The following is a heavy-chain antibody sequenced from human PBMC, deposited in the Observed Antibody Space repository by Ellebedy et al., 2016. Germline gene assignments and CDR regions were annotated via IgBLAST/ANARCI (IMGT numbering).Heavy chain of an antibody. CDR2: ISAYNGNT. D-gene: IGHD2-2*02. CDR1: SYTFTSYG. CDR3: AREYCSSTSCYTGPYYYYYMDV. Sequence: ASVKVSXKASSYTFTSYGISWVRQAPGQGLEWMGWISAYNGNTNYAQKLQGRVTMTTDTSTSTAYMELRSLRSDDTAVYYCAREYCSSTSCYTGPYYYYYMDVWGKGTTVTVSS. J-gene: IGHJ6*03. V-gene: IGHV1-18*01.